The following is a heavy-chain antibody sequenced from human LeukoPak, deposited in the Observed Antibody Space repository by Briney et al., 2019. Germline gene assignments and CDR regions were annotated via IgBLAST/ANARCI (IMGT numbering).Heavy chain of an antibody. CDR3: ARRGTARPFVY. CDR2: IYHSGST. J-gene: IGHJ4*02. Sequence: SETLSLTCAVSGYSISSGYYWGWIRQPPGKGLEWIGSIYHSGSTYYNPSLKSRVTISVDTSKNQFSLKLSSVTAADTAVYYCARRGTARPFVYWGQGTLVTVSS. CDR1: GYSISSGYY. D-gene: IGHD6-6*01. V-gene: IGHV4-38-2*01.